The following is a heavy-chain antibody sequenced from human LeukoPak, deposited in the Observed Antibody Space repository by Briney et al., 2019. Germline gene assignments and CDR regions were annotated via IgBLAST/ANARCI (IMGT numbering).Heavy chain of an antibody. CDR2: VYHSGST. J-gene: IGHJ4*02. CDR3: ARHFLPYYFDY. V-gene: IGHV4-39*01. Sequence: SETLSLTCTVSGGSISSSAHYWGWIRQPPGKGLEWIACVYHSGSTFYNPSLKSRGTISVDTSKNQFSLRLRSVTAADTAVYYCARHFLPYYFDYWGQGTLATVSS. CDR1: GGSISSSAHY.